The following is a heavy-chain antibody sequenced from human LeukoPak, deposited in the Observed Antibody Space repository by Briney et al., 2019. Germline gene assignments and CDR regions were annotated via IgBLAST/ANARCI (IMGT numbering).Heavy chain of an antibody. J-gene: IGHJ4*02. CDR2: IRYDGSNK. Sequence: GGSLRLSCAASGFTFSSYGMHWVRQAPGKGLEWVAFIRYDGSNKYYADSVKGRFTISRDNSKNTLYLQMNSLRAEDTAVYYCARETPPGWELLQGSHFDYWGQGTLVTVSS. D-gene: IGHD1-26*01. CDR3: ARETPPGWELLQGSHFDY. V-gene: IGHV3-30*02. CDR1: GFTFSSYG.